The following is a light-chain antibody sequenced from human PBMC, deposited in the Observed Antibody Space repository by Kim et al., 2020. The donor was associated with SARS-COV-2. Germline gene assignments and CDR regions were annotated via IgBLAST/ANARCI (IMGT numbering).Light chain of an antibody. Sequence: SYELTQLPSVSVSPGQTASITCSGDKVGDKYACWYQQKTGQCTVLVIYKDSKRPSGIPERFSGSNPGNTATLTITGTQAMDEADYYCQAWDSSTAVFGTG. CDR2: KDS. V-gene: IGLV3-1*01. CDR3: QAWDSSTAV. CDR1: KVGDKY. J-gene: IGLJ1*01.